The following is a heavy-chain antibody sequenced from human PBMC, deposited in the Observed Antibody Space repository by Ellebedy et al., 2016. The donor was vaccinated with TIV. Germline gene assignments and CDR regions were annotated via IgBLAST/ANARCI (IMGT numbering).Heavy chain of an antibody. V-gene: IGHV5-51*01. CDR1: GYSFNNNW. J-gene: IGHJ2*01. Sequence: GESLKISCKLSGYSFNNNWNGWVRQMPGKGLEWMGTIYPGDSDTRYSPTFQGQVPMSDDKSIGIAYLQWRSLKASDPAMYYRARRGYSYGQWYFDVWGRGTLVTVSS. D-gene: IGHD5-18*01. CDR3: ARRGYSYGQWYFDV. CDR2: IYPGDSDT.